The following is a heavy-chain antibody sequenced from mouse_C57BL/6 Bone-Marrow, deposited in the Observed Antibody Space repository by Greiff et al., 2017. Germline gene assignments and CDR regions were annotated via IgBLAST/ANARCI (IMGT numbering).Heavy chain of an antibody. CDR1: GYTFTSYG. Sequence: QVQLQQSGAELARPGASVKLSCKASGYTFTSYGISWVKQRTGQGLEWIGEIYPRSGNTYYNEKFKGKATLTVDKSSSTAYMELRRLTSEDSAFYFCAKSGGWLLRDFDDWGQGTTLTVSS. V-gene: IGHV1-81*01. CDR2: IYPRSGNT. J-gene: IGHJ2*01. CDR3: AKSGGWLLRDFDD. D-gene: IGHD2-3*01.